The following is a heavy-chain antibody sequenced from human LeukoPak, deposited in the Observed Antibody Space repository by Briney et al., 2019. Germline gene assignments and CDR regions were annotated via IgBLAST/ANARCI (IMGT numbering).Heavy chain of an antibody. CDR2: INPSGGST. CDR1: GYTFAGYY. J-gene: IGHJ6*02. Sequence: ASVKVSCKASGYTFAGYYMHWVRQAPGQGLEWMGIINPSGGSTSYAQKFQGRVTMTRDTSTSTVYMELSSLRSEDTAVYYCARGRHYDFWSGYYTGDYYYYGMDVWGQGTTVTVSS. CDR3: ARGRHYDFWSGYYTGDYYYYGMDV. D-gene: IGHD3-3*01. V-gene: IGHV1-46*01.